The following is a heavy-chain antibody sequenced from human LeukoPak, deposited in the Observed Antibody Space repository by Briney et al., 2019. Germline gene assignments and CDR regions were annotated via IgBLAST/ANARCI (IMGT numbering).Heavy chain of an antibody. V-gene: IGHV1-24*01. Sequence: GASVKVSCKVSGYTLTELSMHWVRQAPGKGLEWMGGFDPEDGETIYAQKFQGRVTMTEDTSTDTAYMELSSLRSEDTAVYYCAREGYCSGGSCYSSGAFGIWGQGTMVTVSS. J-gene: IGHJ3*02. CDR2: FDPEDGET. CDR3: AREGYCSGGSCYSSGAFGI. CDR1: GYTLTELS. D-gene: IGHD2-15*01.